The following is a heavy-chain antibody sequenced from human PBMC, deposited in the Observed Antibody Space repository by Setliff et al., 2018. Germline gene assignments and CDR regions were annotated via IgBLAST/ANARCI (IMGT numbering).Heavy chain of an antibody. CDR1: GGSISSHY. CDR3: ARPYYYDSSGYYYDY. D-gene: IGHD3-22*01. Sequence: LSLTCTVSGGSISSHYWSWIRQPPGKGLEWIGYIYYSGSTNYNPSLKSRITISVDTSKNQFSLKLSSVTAADTAVYYCARPYYYDSSGYYYDYWGQGTLVTVSS. CDR2: IYYSGST. J-gene: IGHJ4*02. V-gene: IGHV4-59*11.